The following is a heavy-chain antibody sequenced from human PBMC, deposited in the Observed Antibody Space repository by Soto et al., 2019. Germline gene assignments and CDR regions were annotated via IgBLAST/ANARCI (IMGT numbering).Heavy chain of an antibody. CDR2: INHSGST. J-gene: IGHJ4*02. CDR1: GGSFSGYY. Sequence: SETLSLTCAVYGGSFSGYYWSWIRQPPGKGLEWIGEINHSGSTNYNPSLKSRVTISVDTSKNQFSLKLSSVTAADTAVYYCARGSTVTTIDYWGQGTLVTVSS. D-gene: IGHD4-17*01. V-gene: IGHV4-34*01. CDR3: ARGSTVTTIDY.